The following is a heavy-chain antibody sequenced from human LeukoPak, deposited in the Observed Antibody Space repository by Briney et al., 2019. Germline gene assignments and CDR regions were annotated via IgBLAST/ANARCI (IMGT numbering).Heavy chain of an antibody. D-gene: IGHD7-27*01. Sequence: PSETLSLTCSVSGDFITAYYWSWLRQPRGKGLEWIGYVYYSGSTEYNPSRRSRVTISLEMSKHQFSLNLTSVTAADTAVYYCASNTGTVFDYWGQGALVTVSS. V-gene: IGHV4-59*01. J-gene: IGHJ4*02. CDR1: GDFITAYY. CDR2: VYYSGST. CDR3: ASNTGTVFDY.